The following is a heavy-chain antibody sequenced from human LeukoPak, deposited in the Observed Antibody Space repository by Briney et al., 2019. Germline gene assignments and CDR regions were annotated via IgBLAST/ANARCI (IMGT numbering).Heavy chain of an antibody. D-gene: IGHD5-24*01. CDR3: ERTGDGYNYYNYYYMDV. CDR1: GGSISSYY. Sequence: SETLSLTCTVSGGSISSYYWSWIRQPPGKGLEWIGYIFYSGSTNYNPSLKSRLTISIDTSKNQFSLKLSSVTAADTAVYYCERTGDGYNYYNYYYMDVWGKGTTVTVTS. CDR2: IFYSGST. V-gene: IGHV4-59*01. J-gene: IGHJ6*03.